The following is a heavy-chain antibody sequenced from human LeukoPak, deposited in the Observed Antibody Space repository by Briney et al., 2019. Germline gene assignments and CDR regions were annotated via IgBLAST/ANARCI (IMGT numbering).Heavy chain of an antibody. V-gene: IGHV3-23*01. CDR2: INGRGDDT. CDR3: AEGHRESSSFFDS. CDR1: SGFA. J-gene: IGHJ4*02. Sequence: GGSLRLSCAAFSGFAMSWVRQAPGKRLEWVSAINGRGDDTYYPDSVKGRFTISRDNSNNTLYLQMNSLRADDTAVYYCAEGHRESSSFFDSWGQGIPVTVSS.